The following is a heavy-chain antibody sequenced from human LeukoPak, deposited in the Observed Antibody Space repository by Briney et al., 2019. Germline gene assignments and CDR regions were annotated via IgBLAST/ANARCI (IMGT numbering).Heavy chain of an antibody. Sequence: TSETLSLTCTVSGGSISSYYWSWIRQPPGKGLEWIGYIYYSGSTNYNPSLKSRVTISVDTSKNQFSLKLSSVTAADTAVYFCARERWRLPINAFDIWGQGTMVTVSS. CDR3: ARERWRLPINAFDI. D-gene: IGHD2-15*01. CDR2: IYYSGST. J-gene: IGHJ3*02. CDR1: GGSISSYY. V-gene: IGHV4-59*01.